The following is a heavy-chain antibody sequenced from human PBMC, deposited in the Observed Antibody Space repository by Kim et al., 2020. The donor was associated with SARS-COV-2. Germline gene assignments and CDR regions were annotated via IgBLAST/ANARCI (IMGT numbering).Heavy chain of an antibody. CDR1: GFTFTTST. J-gene: IGHJ4*02. CDR2: IVLGSGNT. CDR3: AADRRDFWSGYYFEY. Sequence: SVKVSCKASGFTFTTSTVQWVRQAPGQRPELIGWIVLGSGNTNYAQNFQERVTITRDMSTSTAYMELSSLRSEDTAVYYCAADRRDFWSGYYFEYWGQG. D-gene: IGHD3-3*01. V-gene: IGHV1-58*01.